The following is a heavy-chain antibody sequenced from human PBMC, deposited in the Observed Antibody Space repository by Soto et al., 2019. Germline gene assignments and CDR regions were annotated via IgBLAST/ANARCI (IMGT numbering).Heavy chain of an antibody. CDR2: INTNSGAT. V-gene: IGHV1-2*04. CDR1: GYTFTGYH. CDR3: ARWVGASNWFDP. J-gene: IGHJ5*02. Sequence: ASVNVSCKSSGYTFTGYHMHWVRQAPGQGLEWMGWINTNSGATNYAQNFQGWVTMTRDTSTNTAYVQLSRLTSDDTAVYYCARWVGASNWFDPGAREPWSPSPQ. D-gene: IGHD1-26*01.